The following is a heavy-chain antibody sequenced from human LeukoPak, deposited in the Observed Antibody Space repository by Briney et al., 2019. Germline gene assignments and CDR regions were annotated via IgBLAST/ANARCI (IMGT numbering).Heavy chain of an antibody. CDR1: GFTVSSNY. Sequence: PGGSLGLSCAASGFTVSSNYMSWVRQAPGKGLEWVSVIYSGGSTYYADSVKGRFTISRDNSKNTLYLQMNSLRAEDTAVYYCARVRGYGSGSYYDPYYYYGMDVWGQGTTVTVSS. CDR2: IYSGGST. V-gene: IGHV3-66*01. J-gene: IGHJ6*02. CDR3: ARVRGYGSGSYYDPYYYYGMDV. D-gene: IGHD3-10*01.